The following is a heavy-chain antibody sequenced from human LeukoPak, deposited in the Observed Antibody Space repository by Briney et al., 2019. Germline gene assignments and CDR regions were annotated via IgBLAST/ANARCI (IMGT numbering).Heavy chain of an antibody. Sequence: GESLKISCKGSGYSFTSYWIGWVRQMPGKGLEWMGIIYPGDSDTRYSPSFQGQVTSSADKSISTAYLQWSSLKASDTAMYYCARQGRVDILTGYQLQNGNWFDPWGQGTLVTVSS. CDR3: ARQGRVDILTGYQLQNGNWFDP. D-gene: IGHD3-9*01. CDR1: GYSFTSYW. V-gene: IGHV5-51*01. J-gene: IGHJ5*02. CDR2: IYPGDSDT.